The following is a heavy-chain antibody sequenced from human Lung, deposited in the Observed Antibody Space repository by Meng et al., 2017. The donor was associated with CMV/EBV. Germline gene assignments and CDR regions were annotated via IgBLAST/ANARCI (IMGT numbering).Heavy chain of an antibody. D-gene: IGHD5-12*01. J-gene: IGHJ6*02. V-gene: IGHV1-69*10. CDR1: GGTFSNYA. CDR2: IIPIPGIP. Sequence: SVXVSXXASGGTFSNYAISWVRQAPGQGLEWMGGIIPIPGIPNYAQKFQGRVTITADKSTSTVYMELSSLRSEDTAVYYCARDPRVTTTSELNYYGMDVWGQGTTVTVSS. CDR3: ARDPRVTTTSELNYYGMDV.